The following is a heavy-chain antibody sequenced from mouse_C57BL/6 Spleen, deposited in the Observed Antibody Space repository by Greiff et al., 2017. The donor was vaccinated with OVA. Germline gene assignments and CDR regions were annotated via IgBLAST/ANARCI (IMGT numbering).Heavy chain of an antibody. Sequence: QVQLKESGPELVKPGASVKISCKASGYAFSSSWMNWVKQRPGKGLEWIGRIYPGDGDTNYNGKFKGKATLTADKSSSTAYMLLSSLTSEDSAVYFCARRVYDYHEYAMDYWGQGTSVTVSS. D-gene: IGHD2-4*01. CDR1: GYAFSSSW. J-gene: IGHJ4*01. V-gene: IGHV1-82*01. CDR3: ARRVYDYHEYAMDY. CDR2: IYPGDGDT.